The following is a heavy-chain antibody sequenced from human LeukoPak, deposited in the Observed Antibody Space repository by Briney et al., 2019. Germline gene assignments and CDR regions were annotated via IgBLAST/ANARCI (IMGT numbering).Heavy chain of an antibody. CDR1: GYSFTTYW. V-gene: IGHV5-51*01. D-gene: IGHD2-21*02. CDR2: IYPGDSDA. J-gene: IGHJ4*02. CDR3: TRIPSLVTGFFIDS. Sequence: GESLKISCKASGYSFTTYWIAWVRQMPGKGLEWMGIIYPGDSDARYSPSFQGQVTISVDISINSAYLQWSSLKASDTAMYFCTRIPSLVTGFFIDSWGQGTLVTVSS.